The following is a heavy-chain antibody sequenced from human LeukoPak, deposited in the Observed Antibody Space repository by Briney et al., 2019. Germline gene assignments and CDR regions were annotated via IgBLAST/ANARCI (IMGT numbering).Heavy chain of an antibody. D-gene: IGHD3-9*01. CDR1: GYTFTGYY. Sequence: ASVKVSCKASGYTFTGYYMHWVRQAPGQGLEWMGWINPNSGGTNYAQKFQGRVTMTRDTSISTAYMELSRLRSDDTAVYYCARAGPTQLRYFDWLLYNYFDYWGQGTLVTVSS. CDR2: INPNSGGT. CDR3: ARAGPTQLRYFDWLLYNYFDY. J-gene: IGHJ4*02. V-gene: IGHV1-2*02.